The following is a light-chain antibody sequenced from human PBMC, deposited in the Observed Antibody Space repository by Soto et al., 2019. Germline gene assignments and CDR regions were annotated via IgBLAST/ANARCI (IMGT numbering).Light chain of an antibody. CDR2: GAS. J-gene: IGKJ5*01. Sequence: MTQSPSSLSASLGETATLYCRASQGISTKLAWYQQKPGQAPRLLINGASTRASGVPARFSGRGSGTEFTLTISSLQSEDFAIYYCQQYNSWPPITFGQGTRLEIK. CDR3: QQYNSWPPIT. CDR1: QGISTK. V-gene: IGKV3-15*01.